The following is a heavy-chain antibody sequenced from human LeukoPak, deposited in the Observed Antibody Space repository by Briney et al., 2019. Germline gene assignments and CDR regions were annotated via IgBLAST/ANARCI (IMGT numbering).Heavy chain of an antibody. Sequence: PSETLSLTCTVSGGSISSYYWSWIRQPPGKGLEWIGYIYYSGSTNYNPSLKSRVTISVDTSKNQFSLKLSSVTAADTAVYYCARGIQLLYPFDIWGQGTMVTVSS. V-gene: IGHV4-59*01. CDR2: IYYSGST. D-gene: IGHD2-2*02. J-gene: IGHJ3*02. CDR1: GGSISSYY. CDR3: ARGIQLLYPFDI.